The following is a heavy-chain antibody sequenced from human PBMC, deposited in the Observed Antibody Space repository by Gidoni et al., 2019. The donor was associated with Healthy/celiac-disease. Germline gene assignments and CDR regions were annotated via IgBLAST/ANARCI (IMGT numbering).Heavy chain of an antibody. J-gene: IGHJ3*02. CDR2: ISPILGIA. CDR3: ARDDNYYDSSGYQEVAFDI. V-gene: IGHV1-69*04. CDR1: VVTFSSYP. D-gene: IGHD3-22*01. Sequence: QVQLVQSGAEGKTPGSSVKVSCKASVVTFSSYPLRWLRQAPGPRAPRGWGGQAPGQGLEWMGRISPILGIANYAQKFQGRVTITADKSTSTAYMELSSLRSEDTAVYYCARDDNYYDSSGYQEVAFDIWGQGTMVTVSS.